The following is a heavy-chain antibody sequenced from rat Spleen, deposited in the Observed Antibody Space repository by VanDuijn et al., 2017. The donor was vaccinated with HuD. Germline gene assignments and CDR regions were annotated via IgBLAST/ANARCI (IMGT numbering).Heavy chain of an antibody. V-gene: IGHV2-13*01. Sequence: QVQLKESGPGLVQPSQTLSLTCTVSGFSLSNYGVTWVRQPPGKGLEWIGEIWGGGSLHYSPALKSRLIISRDTSKSQVFLKMNSLQTEDIATYYCARGGYGYTPWYLDYWGQGVMVTVSS. D-gene: IGHD1-9*01. CDR1: GFSLSNYG. J-gene: IGHJ2*01. CDR3: ARGGYGYTPWYLDY. CDR2: IWGGGSL.